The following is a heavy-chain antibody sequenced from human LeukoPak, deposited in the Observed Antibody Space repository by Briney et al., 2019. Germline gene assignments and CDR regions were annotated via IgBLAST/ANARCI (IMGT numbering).Heavy chain of an antibody. D-gene: IGHD4-17*01. Sequence: GASVKVSCKASGGTFSSYAISWVRQAPGQGLEWMGGIIPIFGTANYAQKFQGRVTITADESTSTAYMELSSLRSEDTAVSYCARADYGDYAADYWGQGTLVTVSS. CDR3: ARADYGDYAADY. J-gene: IGHJ4*02. CDR2: IIPIFGTA. V-gene: IGHV1-69*01. CDR1: GGTFSSYA.